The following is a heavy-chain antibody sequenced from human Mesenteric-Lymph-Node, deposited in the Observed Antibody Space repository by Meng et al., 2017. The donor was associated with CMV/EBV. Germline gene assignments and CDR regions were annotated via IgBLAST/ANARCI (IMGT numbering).Heavy chain of an antibody. J-gene: IGHJ6*02. CDR1: GYSLAELS. CDR2: FDPEDGKT. V-gene: IGHV1-24*01. CDR3: AALQGTWNYIASDMDV. D-gene: IGHD1-7*01. Sequence: ASVKVSCKVSGYSLAELSIHWVRQAPGKGLEYMGGFDPEDGKTIYTEKFQGRVTVTEDASTDTAYMELSSLRSEDTAVYYCAALQGTWNYIASDMDVWGQGTTVTV.